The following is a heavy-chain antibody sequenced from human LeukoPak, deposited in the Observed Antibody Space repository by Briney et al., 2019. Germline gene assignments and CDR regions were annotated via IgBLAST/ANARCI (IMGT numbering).Heavy chain of an antibody. CDR2: IIPIFGTA. D-gene: IGHD5-18*01. CDR3: ARDLRSYGRAFDI. J-gene: IGHJ3*02. Sequence: VASVKVSCKASGGTFSSYAISWVRQAPGQGLEWMGRIIPIFGTANYAQKFQGRVTITTDESTSTAYMELSSLRSEDTAVYYCARDLRSYGRAFDIWGQGTMVTVSS. CDR1: GGTFSSYA. V-gene: IGHV1-69*05.